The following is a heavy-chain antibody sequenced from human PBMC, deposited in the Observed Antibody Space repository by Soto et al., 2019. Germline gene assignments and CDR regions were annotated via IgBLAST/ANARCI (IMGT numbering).Heavy chain of an antibody. CDR2: TYYRSKWDD. CDR3: ARGGLRLFIFAI. V-gene: IGHV6-1*01. Sequence: SQTLSLTGAISRDGVSSNSAIWNWIRQSPSRGLEWLGRTYYRSKWDDDYAVSVRSRINIKPDTSKNQFSLQLNSVTPEDTAVYFFARGGLRLFIFAIWGQGT. CDR1: RDGVSSNSAI. D-gene: IGHD6-6*01. J-gene: IGHJ3*02.